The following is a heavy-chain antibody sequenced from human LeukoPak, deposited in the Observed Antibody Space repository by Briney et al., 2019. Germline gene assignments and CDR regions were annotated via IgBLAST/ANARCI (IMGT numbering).Heavy chain of an antibody. CDR1: GFTFSSYG. CDR3: ALDAWELPVDAFDI. V-gene: IGHV3-30*03. D-gene: IGHD1-26*01. CDR2: ISYDGSNK. J-gene: IGHJ3*02. Sequence: GGSLRLSCAASGFTFSSYGMHWVRQAPGKGLEWVAVISYDGSNKYYADSVKGRFTISRDNPKNTLYLQMNRLRDEDTALYYCALDAWELPVDAFDIWGQGTMVTVSS.